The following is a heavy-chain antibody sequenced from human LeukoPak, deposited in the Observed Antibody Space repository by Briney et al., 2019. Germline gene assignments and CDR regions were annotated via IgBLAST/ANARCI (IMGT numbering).Heavy chain of an antibody. J-gene: IGHJ4*02. CDR1: RFIFSNYA. D-gene: IGHD2-2*01. V-gene: IGHV3-48*01. CDR3: ARHFCSSTSCSN. CDR2: ISSSSSPI. Sequence: GGSLRLSCGASRFIFSNYAMTWVRQAPGKGLEWVSYISSSSSPIYYADSVKGRFTISRDNAKNSLYLQMNSLRAEDTAVYYCARHFCSSTSCSNWGQGTLVTVSS.